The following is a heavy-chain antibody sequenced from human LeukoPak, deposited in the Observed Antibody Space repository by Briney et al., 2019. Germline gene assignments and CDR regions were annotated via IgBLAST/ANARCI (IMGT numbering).Heavy chain of an antibody. CDR1: GYTFTGYY. CDR2: INPNSGGT. CDR3: ARDDSSRPDPAIDY. V-gene: IGHV1-2*02. J-gene: IGHJ4*02. Sequence: ASVKVSCKASGYTFTGYYMHWVRQAPGQGLEWMGWINPNSGGTNYAQKFQGRVTMTRDTSISTAYMELSRLRSDDTAVYYCARDDSSRPDPAIDYWGQGTLVTVSS. D-gene: IGHD3-22*01.